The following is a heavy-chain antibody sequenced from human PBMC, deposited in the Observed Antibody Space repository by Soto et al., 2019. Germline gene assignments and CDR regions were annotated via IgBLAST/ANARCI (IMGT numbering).Heavy chain of an antibody. CDR1: RGSVSSQTHF. D-gene: IGHD1-26*01. CDR2: KYYSGIS. V-gene: IGHV4-61*01. J-gene: IGHJ4*02. Sequence: QVHLQESGPGLLKPSETLSLTCTVTRGSVSSQTHFWTWIRQPPGKGLEWIGYKYYSGISNYNPSLQSRVTISVDTSKNQFYLRLTSVTAADTAVYFCVREDMSGTYYFDAWGQGALVTVSS. CDR3: VREDMSGTYYFDA.